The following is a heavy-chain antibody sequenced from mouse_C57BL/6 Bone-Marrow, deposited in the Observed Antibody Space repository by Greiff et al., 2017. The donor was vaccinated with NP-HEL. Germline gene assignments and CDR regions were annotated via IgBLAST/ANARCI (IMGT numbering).Heavy chain of an antibody. J-gene: IGHJ4*01. Sequence: QVQLQQPGAELVKPGASVKMSCKASGYTFTSYWITWVKQRPGQGLEWIGDIYPGSGSTNYNEKFKSKATLTVDTSSSTAYMQLSSLTSEDSAVYYGARESDTITTVGAKGAMDYWGQGTSVTVSS. V-gene: IGHV1-55*01. D-gene: IGHD1-1*01. CDR2: IYPGSGST. CDR3: ARESDTITTVGAKGAMDY. CDR1: GYTFTSYW.